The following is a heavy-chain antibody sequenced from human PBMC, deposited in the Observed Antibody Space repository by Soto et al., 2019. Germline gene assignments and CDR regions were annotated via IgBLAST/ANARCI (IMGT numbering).Heavy chain of an antibody. CDR2: IVVGSGTT. Sequence: ASVKVSCKTSGFTFSTSAMQWVRQARGQRLEWIGWIVVGSGTTNHAQKFQGRITITRDMSTSTAYMELSSLRSEDTAVYYCAADRNGDSDAFDFWGQGTMVTVS. CDR1: GFTFSTSA. CDR3: AADRNGDSDAFDF. V-gene: IGHV1-58*02. J-gene: IGHJ3*01. D-gene: IGHD4-17*01.